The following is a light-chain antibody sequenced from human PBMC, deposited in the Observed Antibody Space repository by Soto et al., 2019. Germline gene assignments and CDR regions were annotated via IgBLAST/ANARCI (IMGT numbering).Light chain of an antibody. CDR2: VAS. Sequence: EVVMTQSPATLSVSPGDGATLSCRASQSVSSTLAWYQQKPGQAPRLLIYVASTRATGIPARFSGSGSGTEFTLTISSLQSEDFAVYYCQQYSSWPYTFGQGTKLEVK. CDR1: QSVSST. CDR3: QQYSSWPYT. J-gene: IGKJ2*01. V-gene: IGKV3-15*01.